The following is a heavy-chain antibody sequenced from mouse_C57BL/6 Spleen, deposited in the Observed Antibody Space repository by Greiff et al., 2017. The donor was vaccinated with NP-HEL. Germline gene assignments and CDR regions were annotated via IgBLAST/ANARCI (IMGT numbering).Heavy chain of an antibody. CDR3: AREDYYGLYY. V-gene: IGHV1-52*01. CDR1: GYTFTSYW. D-gene: IGHD1-2*01. Sequence: VQLQQPGAELVRPGSSVKLSCKASGYTFTSYWMHWVKQRPIQGLKWIGNIDPSDSETHYNQKFKDKATLTVDKSSSTAYMQLSSLTSEDSAVYYCAREDYYGLYYWGQGTTLTVSS. J-gene: IGHJ2*01. CDR2: IDPSDSET.